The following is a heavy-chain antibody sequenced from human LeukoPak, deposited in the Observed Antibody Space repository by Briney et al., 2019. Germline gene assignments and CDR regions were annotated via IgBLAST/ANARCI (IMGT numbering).Heavy chain of an antibody. D-gene: IGHD3-22*01. J-gene: IGHJ4*02. CDR2: VSATGYTT. Sequence: GGTLRLSCVASGFTFSSYGMSWVCQAPGKGLEWVSYVSATGYTTSYADSVKGRFTISRDNAKNTVFLQMNSLRAEDTAVYYCAKGAVGKSESSGYPPYFDYWGQGTLVTVSS. CDR1: GFTFSSYG. CDR3: AKGAVGKSESSGYPPYFDY. V-gene: IGHV3-23*01.